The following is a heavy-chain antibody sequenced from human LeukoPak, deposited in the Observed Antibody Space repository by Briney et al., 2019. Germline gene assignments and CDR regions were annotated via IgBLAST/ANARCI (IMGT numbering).Heavy chain of an antibody. V-gene: IGHV3-23*01. D-gene: IGHD3-22*01. CDR2: ISGSGGST. CDR3: ARDGYDSSGVDY. J-gene: IGHJ4*02. CDR1: GFTFSSYA. Sequence: GGSLRLSCAASGFTFSSYAMSWVRQAPGKGLEWVSAISGSGGSTYYADSVKGRFTISRDNSKNTLYLQMNSLRAEDTAVYYCARDGYDSSGVDYWGQGTLVTVSS.